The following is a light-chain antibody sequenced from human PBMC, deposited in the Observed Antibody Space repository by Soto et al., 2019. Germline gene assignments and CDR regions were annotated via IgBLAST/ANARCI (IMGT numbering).Light chain of an antibody. CDR1: QSVSYN. Sequence: EIVMTQSPATLSVSPGETATLSCRASQSVSYNLAWYQQKPGQGPRLLIYGAFTSATGIPARFSGSGSGTDFTLTISSLQSEDVAVYYCQQYKNWPPLTFGGGTKVEIK. J-gene: IGKJ4*01. V-gene: IGKV3-15*01. CDR2: GAF. CDR3: QQYKNWPPLT.